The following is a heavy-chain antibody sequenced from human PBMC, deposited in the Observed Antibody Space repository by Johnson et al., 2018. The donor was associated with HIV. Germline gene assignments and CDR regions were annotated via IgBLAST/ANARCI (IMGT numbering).Heavy chain of an antibody. CDR2: INSDGSST. J-gene: IGHJ3*02. V-gene: IGHV3-74*02. D-gene: IGHD2-15*01. CDR1: GFTLSNAW. Sequence: VQLVESGGGLVKPGGSLRLSCAASGFTLSNAWMSWVRQAPGKGLEWVGRINSDGSSTSYADSVKGRFTISRDNAKNTLYLQMSSLRADDTAVYYCAKGQVARGPLDIWGQGTMVTVSS. CDR3: AKGQVARGPLDI.